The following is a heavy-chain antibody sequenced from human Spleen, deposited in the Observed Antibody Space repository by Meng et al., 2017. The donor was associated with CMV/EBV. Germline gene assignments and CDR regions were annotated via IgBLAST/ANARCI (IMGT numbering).Heavy chain of an antibody. D-gene: IGHD6-19*01. V-gene: IGHV3-21*01. CDR2: ISSSGGGT. Sequence: GESLKISCAASGFTFSTYGMIWVRQAPGKGLEWVSGISSSGGGTYYAGSVKGRFAISRDNAKNSLYLDMNSLTAEDTAVYYCSRKPRYSSGCYDYWGQGTLVTVSS. J-gene: IGHJ4*02. CDR3: SRKPRYSSGCYDY. CDR1: GFTFSTYG.